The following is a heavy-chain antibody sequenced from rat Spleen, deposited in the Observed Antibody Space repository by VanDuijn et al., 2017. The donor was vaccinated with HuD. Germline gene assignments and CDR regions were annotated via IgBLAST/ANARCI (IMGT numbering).Heavy chain of an antibody. CDR2: IRSSGGST. CDR3: ARSIFYYDGTYYYYFDY. CDR1: GFTFSHYD. J-gene: IGHJ2*01. D-gene: IGHD1-12*02. Sequence: EVQLVESGGGLVQPGRSLKLSCAASGFTFSHYDMAWVRQAPAKGLEWVASIRSSGGSTYYRDSVKGRFTVSRDNAKSTLYLQMDSLRSEDTATYYCARSIFYYDGTYYYYFDYWGQGVMVTVSS. V-gene: IGHV5-25*01.